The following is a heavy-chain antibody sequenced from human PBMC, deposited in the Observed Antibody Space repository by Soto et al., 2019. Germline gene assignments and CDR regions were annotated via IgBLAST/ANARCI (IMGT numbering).Heavy chain of an antibody. J-gene: IGHJ3*02. D-gene: IGHD6-13*01. Sequence: QVQLVESGGGVVQPGRSLRLSCAASGFTFSSYGMHWVRQAPGKGLGWVAVIWYDGSNKYYADSVKGRFTISRDNSKNTLYLQMNSLRAEDTAVYYCARSGYSSSWVYDAFDIWGQGTMVTVSS. CDR1: GFTFSSYG. CDR2: IWYDGSNK. V-gene: IGHV3-33*01. CDR3: ARSGYSSSWVYDAFDI.